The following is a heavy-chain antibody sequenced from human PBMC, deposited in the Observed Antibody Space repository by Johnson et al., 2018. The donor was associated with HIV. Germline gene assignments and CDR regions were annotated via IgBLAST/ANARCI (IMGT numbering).Heavy chain of an antibody. CDR1: GFTFDDFG. V-gene: IGHV3-20*04. J-gene: IGHJ3*02. CDR3: ARGRDYYGSIDAFDI. Sequence: EVQLVESGGGVVRPGGSLRLSCAASGFTFDDFGMGWVRQAPGKGLEWVSGINWNGGRTGYADSVKGRFTISRDNAKNSLYLQMNSLRGENTALYYCARGRDYYGSIDAFDIWGQGRMVTVSS. CDR2: INWNGGRT. D-gene: IGHD3-10*01.